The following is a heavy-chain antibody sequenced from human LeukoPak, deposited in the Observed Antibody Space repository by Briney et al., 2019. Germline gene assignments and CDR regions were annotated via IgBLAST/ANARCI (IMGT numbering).Heavy chain of an antibody. CDR2: INHSGST. CDR3: ARGMIAARLHYYYYCMDV. D-gene: IGHD6-6*01. V-gene: IGHV4-34*01. CDR1: GGSFSGYY. Sequence: SETLSLTCAVYGGSFSGYYWSWIRQPPGKGLEWIGEINHSGSTNYNPSLKSRVTISVDTSKNQFSLKLSSVTAADTAVYYCARGMIAARLHYYYYCMDVWGKGTTVTVSS. J-gene: IGHJ6*03.